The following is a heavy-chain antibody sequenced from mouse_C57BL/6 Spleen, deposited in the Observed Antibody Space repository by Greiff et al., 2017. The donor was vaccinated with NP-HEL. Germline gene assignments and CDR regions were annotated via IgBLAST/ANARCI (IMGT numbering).Heavy chain of an antibody. CDR3: AREGGPYDYDGHFDY. CDR1: GFTFSDYY. V-gene: IGHV5-16*01. D-gene: IGHD2-4*01. CDR2: INYDGSST. J-gene: IGHJ2*01. Sequence: EVKLMESEGGLVQPGSSMKLSCTASGFTFSDYYMAWVRQVPEKGLEWVANINYDGSSTYYLDSLKSRFIISRDNAKNILYLQMSSLKSEDTATYYCAREGGPYDYDGHFDYWGQGTTLTVSS.